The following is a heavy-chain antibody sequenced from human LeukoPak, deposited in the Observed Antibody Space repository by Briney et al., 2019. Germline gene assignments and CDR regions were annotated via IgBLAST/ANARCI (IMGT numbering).Heavy chain of an antibody. CDR2: IYYSGST. V-gene: IGHV4-59*01. CDR3: ARVESAGYDILTGYYPGHFDY. D-gene: IGHD3-9*01. J-gene: IGHJ4*02. Sequence: SETLSLTCTVSGGSISSYYWSWIRQPPGKGLEWIGYIYYSGSTNYNPSLKSRVTISVDTSKNQFSLKLSSVTAADTAVYYCARVESAGYDILTGYYPGHFDYWGRGTLVTVSS. CDR1: GGSISSYY.